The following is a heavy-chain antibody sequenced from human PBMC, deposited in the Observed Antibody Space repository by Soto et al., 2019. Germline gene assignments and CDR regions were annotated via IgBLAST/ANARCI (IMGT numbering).Heavy chain of an antibody. Sequence: PSETLSLTCTVSGGSITSRGYYWSWIRQHPGKGLEWIGNIYHSGSTYYNPSLKSRLTISVDTSKSQFSLKLSSVTAADTAVYYCARHAGLRQWLGREFDPWGQGTLVTVSS. J-gene: IGHJ5*02. CDR3: ARHAGLRQWLGREFDP. V-gene: IGHV4-31*03. D-gene: IGHD6-19*01. CDR2: IYHSGST. CDR1: GGSITSRGYY.